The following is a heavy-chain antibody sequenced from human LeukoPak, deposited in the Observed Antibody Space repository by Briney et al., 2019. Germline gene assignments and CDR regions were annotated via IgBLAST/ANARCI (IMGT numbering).Heavy chain of an antibody. V-gene: IGHV3-15*01. CDR2: IKSKISGGTT. J-gene: IGHJ3*02. CDR3: VTDDCGDSRGTGESDAFDI. D-gene: IGHD4-17*01. CDR1: GFTFSNAW. Sequence: GGSLRLSCAASGFTFSNAWMSWVRQAPGKGLEWVGRIKSKISGGTTNYAAPVKGRFTISRDESESNLYLLMDSLQNEDTAVYYCVTDDCGDSRGTGESDAFDIWGQGTMVTVSS.